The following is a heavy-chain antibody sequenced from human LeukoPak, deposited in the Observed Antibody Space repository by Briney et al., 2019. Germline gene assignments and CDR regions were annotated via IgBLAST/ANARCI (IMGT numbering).Heavy chain of an antibody. V-gene: IGHV3-21*01. CDR3: ARAVYCGGDCYHPPFDY. CDR2: ISSSSSYI. D-gene: IGHD2-21*01. J-gene: IGHJ4*02. CDR1: GFTFSSYS. Sequence: GGSLRLSCAASGFTFSSYSMNWVRQAPGKGLEWVSSISSSSSYIYYADSVKGRFTISRDNARNSLYLQMNSLRAEDTAVYYCARAVYCGGDCYHPPFDYWGQGTLVTVSS.